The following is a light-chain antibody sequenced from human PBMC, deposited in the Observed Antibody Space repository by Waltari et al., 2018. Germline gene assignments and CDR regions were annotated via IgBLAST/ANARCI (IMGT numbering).Light chain of an antibody. CDR3: MQSLQTLWT. V-gene: IGKV2-28*01. J-gene: IGKJ1*01. Sequence: DIVVTQSPLSLPVTPGEPASISCRSSQSLLHRNGKNYLDWYLQKPGQSTQLLIYLGSNRASGVPDRFSGSGSGTDFTLRISRAEAEDVGVYYCMQSLQTLWTFGPGTKVEIK. CDR2: LGS. CDR1: QSLLHRNGKNY.